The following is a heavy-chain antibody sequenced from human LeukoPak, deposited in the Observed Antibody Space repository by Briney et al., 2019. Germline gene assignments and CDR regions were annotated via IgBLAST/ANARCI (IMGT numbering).Heavy chain of an antibody. CDR2: ISSIGSTI. CDR1: GFTLSSYE. V-gene: IGHV3-48*03. Sequence: GGSLRLSCAASGFTLSSYEMNCVRHTPAKGLEWVSYISSIGSTIYYAHSAKGRFTISRDNAKNSLYMQVNSLRAEDTAVYYRAREFQGYSYGPGPDSSGYLWGQGTLVTVPS. CDR3: AREFQGYSYGPGPDSSGYL. J-gene: IGHJ5*02. D-gene: IGHD5-18*01.